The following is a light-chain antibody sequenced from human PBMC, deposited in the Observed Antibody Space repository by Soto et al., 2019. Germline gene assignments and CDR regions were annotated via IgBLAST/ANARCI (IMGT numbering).Light chain of an antibody. CDR1: QGISSS. CDR3: QQLNSYPIT. V-gene: IGKV1-9*01. J-gene: IGKJ5*01. Sequence: IQLTQSPSSLSASVRDRVTITCRASQGISSSLAWYQQKPGKAPQLLIYAASTLQSGVPSRFSGSGSGTDFTLTISSLQPEDFATYYCQQLNSYPITFGQGTRLEIK. CDR2: AAS.